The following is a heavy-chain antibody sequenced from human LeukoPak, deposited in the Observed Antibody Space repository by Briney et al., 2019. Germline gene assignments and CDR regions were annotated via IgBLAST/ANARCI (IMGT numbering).Heavy chain of an antibody. J-gene: IGHJ4*02. CDR1: GGTFSSYA. CDR3: ARTPSPYDSSGYYLDY. V-gene: IGHV1-69*04. CDR2: IIPIFGIA. D-gene: IGHD3-22*01. Sequence: SVKVSCKASGGTFSSYAISWVRQAPGQGLEWMGRIIPIFGIANYAQEFQGRVTITADKSTSTAYMELSSLRSEDTAVYYCARTPSPYDSSGYYLDYWGQGTLVTVSS.